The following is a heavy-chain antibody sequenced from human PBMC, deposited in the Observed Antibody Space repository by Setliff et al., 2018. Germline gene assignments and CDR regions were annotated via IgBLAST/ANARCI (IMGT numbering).Heavy chain of an antibody. Sequence: PSETLSLTCAVSGGSISSPNWWNWVRQPPGKGLEWIGEIYHDGNDKYTPSVHYSPSLKSRVTISVDTSKNQFSLKLRSVTAADTAVYYCARGGTFRYFDYWGQGTPVTVSS. CDR2: IYHDGND. J-gene: IGHJ4*02. D-gene: IGHD5-12*01. CDR1: GGSISSPNW. V-gene: IGHV4-4*02. CDR3: ARGGTFRYFDY.